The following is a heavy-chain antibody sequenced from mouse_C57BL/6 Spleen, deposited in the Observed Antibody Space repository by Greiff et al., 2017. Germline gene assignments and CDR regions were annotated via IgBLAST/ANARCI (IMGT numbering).Heavy chain of an antibody. CDR2: INPSNGGT. CDR3: ARGGGLLPIFDY. CDR1: GYTFTSYW. Sequence: QVQLQQPGTELVKPGASVTLSCKASGYTFTSYWMHWVKQRPGQGLEWIGNINPSNGGTNYNEKFKSKATLTVDKSSISAYMPLSSLTSEDSAVYYCARGGGLLPIFDYWGQGTTLTVSS. J-gene: IGHJ2*01. V-gene: IGHV1-53*01. D-gene: IGHD2-3*01.